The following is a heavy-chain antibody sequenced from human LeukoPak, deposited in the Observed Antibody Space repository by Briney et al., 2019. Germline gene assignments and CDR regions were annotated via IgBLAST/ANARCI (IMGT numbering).Heavy chain of an antibody. Sequence: KPGGSLRLSCTASGFTFGDYAMSWVRQPPGKGLEWIGYIYYSGSTNYNPSLRSRVTISVDTSKNQFSLKLSSVTAADTAVYYCARVYRDDFWSGYSTHFDYWGQGTLVTVSS. V-gene: IGHV4-59*01. J-gene: IGHJ4*02. CDR3: ARVYRDDFWSGYSTHFDY. D-gene: IGHD3-3*01. CDR1: GFTFGDYA. CDR2: IYYSGST.